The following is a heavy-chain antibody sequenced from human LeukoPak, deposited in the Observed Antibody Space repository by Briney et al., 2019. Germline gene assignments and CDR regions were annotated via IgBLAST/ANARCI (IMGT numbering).Heavy chain of an antibody. J-gene: IGHJ4*02. CDR1: GGSISSSSYY. D-gene: IGHD3-3*01. V-gene: IGHV4-39*01. CDR3: ARQAAYDDFWGGDYELRYFDY. Sequence: SETLSLTCTVSGGSISSSSYYWGWIRQPPGKGLEWIGSIYYSGSTYYNPSLKSRVTISVDTSKSQFSLKLSSVTAADTAVYYCARQAAYDDFWGGDYELRYFDYWGQGTLVTVSS. CDR2: IYYSGST.